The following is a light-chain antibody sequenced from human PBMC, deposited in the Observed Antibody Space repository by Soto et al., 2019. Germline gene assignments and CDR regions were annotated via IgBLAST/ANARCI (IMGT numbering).Light chain of an antibody. V-gene: IGKV3-15*01. CDR2: GAS. Sequence: EIVMTQSPATLSVSPGERATLSCRASQSVSSNLAWYQQKPGQAPRLLIYGASTRATGNPARFSGSWSGTEFNLTISSLQSEDFAVYYCQQYNNWPRGTFGQGTKLEIK. J-gene: IGKJ2*02. CDR3: QQYNNWPRGT. CDR1: QSVSSN.